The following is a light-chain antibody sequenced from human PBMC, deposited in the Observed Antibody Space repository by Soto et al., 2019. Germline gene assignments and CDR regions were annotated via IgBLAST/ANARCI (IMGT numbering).Light chain of an antibody. V-gene: IGKV3-20*01. Sequence: EIVLTQSPGTLSLSPGERVTLSCRASQSVSSSYLAWYQQKLGQAPRLLIYGASGRATGIPDRFSGSGSGTDFTLTISRLEPEDFAVYYCQQYGSSPLYTFGQGTKLEIK. CDR2: GAS. J-gene: IGKJ2*01. CDR1: QSVSSSY. CDR3: QQYGSSPLYT.